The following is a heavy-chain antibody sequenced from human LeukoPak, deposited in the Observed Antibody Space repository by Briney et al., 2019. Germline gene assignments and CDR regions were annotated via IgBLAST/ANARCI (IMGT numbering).Heavy chain of an antibody. V-gene: IGHV3-30*18. J-gene: IGHJ4*02. D-gene: IGHD3-22*01. CDR3: AKPTYYYDSSGYYSQKGLDY. CDR2: ISYDGSNK. CDR1: GFTFSSYG. Sequence: GGSLRLSCAASGFTFSSYGMHWVRQAPGKGLEWVAVISYDGSNKYYADSVKGRFTISRDNSKNTLYLQMSSLRAEDTAVYYCAKPTYYYDSSGYYSQKGLDYWGQGTLVTVSS.